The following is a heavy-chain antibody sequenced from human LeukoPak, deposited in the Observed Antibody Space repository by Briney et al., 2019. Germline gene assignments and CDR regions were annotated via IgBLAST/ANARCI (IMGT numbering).Heavy chain of an antibody. CDR1: GFTFSNAW. J-gene: IGHJ5*02. Sequence: GGSLRLSCAASGFTFSNAWMSWVRQAPGKGLEWVGRIKSKTDGGTTDYAAPVKGSFTISRDDSKNTLYLQMNSLKTEDTAVYYCTTDPIVVVPAAANWFDPWGQGTLVTVSS. V-gene: IGHV3-15*01. CDR2: IKSKTDGGTT. D-gene: IGHD2-2*01. CDR3: TTDPIVVVPAAANWFDP.